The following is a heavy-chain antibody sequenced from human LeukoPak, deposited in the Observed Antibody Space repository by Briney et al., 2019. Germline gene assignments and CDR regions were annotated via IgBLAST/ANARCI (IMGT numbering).Heavy chain of an antibody. Sequence: PGGSLRLSCAASGFTFSSYAMSWVRQAPGKGLEWVSAISGSGGSTYYADSVKGRFTISRGNSKNTLYLQMNSLRAEDTAVYYCAKDKTPLSSGWIVTDYFDYWGQGTLVTVSS. CDR3: AKDKTPLSSGWIVTDYFDY. J-gene: IGHJ4*02. V-gene: IGHV3-23*01. D-gene: IGHD6-19*01. CDR1: GFTFSSYA. CDR2: ISGSGGST.